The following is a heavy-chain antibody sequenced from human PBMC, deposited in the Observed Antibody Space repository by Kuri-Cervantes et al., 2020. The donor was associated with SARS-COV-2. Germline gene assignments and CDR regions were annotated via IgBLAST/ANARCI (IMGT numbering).Heavy chain of an antibody. CDR2: ISYDGSNK. V-gene: IGHV3-30*04. CDR3: AKDSRQAGGSCYPAGCARFGY. CDR1: GFTFSSYA. D-gene: IGHD2-15*01. J-gene: IGHJ4*02. Sequence: GESLKISCAASGFTFSSYAMHWVRQAPGKGLEWVAVISYDGSNKYYADSVKGRFTISRDNSKNTLYLQMNSLRAEDTAVYYCAKDSRQAGGSCYPAGCARFGYWGQGTLVTVSS.